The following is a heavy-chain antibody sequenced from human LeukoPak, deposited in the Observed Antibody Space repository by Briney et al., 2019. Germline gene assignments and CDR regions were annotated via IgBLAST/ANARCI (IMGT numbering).Heavy chain of an antibody. J-gene: IGHJ4*02. CDR1: GGSISSYY. Sequence: SETLSLTCTVSGGSISSYYWSWIRQPPGKGLEWIGYIYYSGSTNYNPSLKSRVTISVDTSKNQFSLKLSSVTAADTAVYYCARGGLNYYDSSGYFPPYFDYWGQGTLVTVSS. CDR2: IYYSGST. V-gene: IGHV4-59*01. CDR3: ARGGLNYYDSSGYFPPYFDY. D-gene: IGHD3-22*01.